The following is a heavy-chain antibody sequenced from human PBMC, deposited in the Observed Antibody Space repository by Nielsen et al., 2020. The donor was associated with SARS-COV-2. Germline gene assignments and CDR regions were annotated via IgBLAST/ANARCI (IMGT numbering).Heavy chain of an antibody. J-gene: IGHJ4*02. V-gene: IGHV1-2*06. CDR2: INPNSGGT. Sequence: ASVKVSCKASGYTFTGYYMHWVRQAPGQGLEWMGRINPNSGGTNYAQKLQGRVTMTTDTSTSTAYMELRSLRSDDTAVYCCARDGASPYYYDSSGYKKSGFDYWGQVTLVTVSS. CDR3: ARDGASPYYYDSSGYKKSGFDY. CDR1: GYTFTGYY. D-gene: IGHD3-22*01.